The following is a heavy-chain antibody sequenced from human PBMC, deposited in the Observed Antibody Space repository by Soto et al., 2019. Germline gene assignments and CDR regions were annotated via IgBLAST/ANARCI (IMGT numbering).Heavy chain of an antibody. D-gene: IGHD3-22*01. Sequence: EVQLVESGGGLVKPGGSLRLSCAASGFTFSNAWMNWVRQAPGKGLEWVGRIKSKTDGETTDYAAPVKGRFTISRDNSKTTLYLQMISLKIENTAVYYCTRPYYYDSNGYYYWGQGTLVTVSS. CDR3: TRPYYYDSNGYYY. CDR2: IKSKTDGETT. CDR1: GFTFSNAW. J-gene: IGHJ4*02. V-gene: IGHV3-15*07.